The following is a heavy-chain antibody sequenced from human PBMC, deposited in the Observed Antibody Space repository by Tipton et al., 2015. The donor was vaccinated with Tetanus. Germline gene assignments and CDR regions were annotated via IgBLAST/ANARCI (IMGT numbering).Heavy chain of an antibody. CDR2: ISWNSGSI. Sequence: SLRLSCAASGFTFDDYAMHWVRQAPGKGLEWVSGISWNSGSIGYADSVKGRFTISRDNAKNSPYLQMNSLRAEDTALYYCAKGPTYYYDSSGYYYTTYYAFDIWGQGTMVTVSS. CDR3: AKGPTYYYDSSGYYYTTYYAFDI. V-gene: IGHV3-9*01. J-gene: IGHJ3*02. D-gene: IGHD3-22*01. CDR1: GFTFDDYA.